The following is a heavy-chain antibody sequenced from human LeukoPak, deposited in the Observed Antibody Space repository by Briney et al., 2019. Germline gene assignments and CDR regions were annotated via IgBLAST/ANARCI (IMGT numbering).Heavy chain of an antibody. D-gene: IGHD5-24*01. CDR3: ARAGTYVGYKVFDS. J-gene: IGHJ5*01. CDR2: ISADGHTK. CDR1: RFVFTNYY. V-gene: IGHV3-11*01. Sequence: GGSLRLSCVASRFVFTNYYMSWVRQTPGKGLNWIATISADGHTKYYADSAEGRFTISRDNAKDSFYLQMNSLRADDAAVYFCARAGTYVGYKVFDSWGHGTLVTVSS.